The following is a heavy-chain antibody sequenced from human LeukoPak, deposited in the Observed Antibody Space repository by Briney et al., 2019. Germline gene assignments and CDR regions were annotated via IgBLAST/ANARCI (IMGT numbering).Heavy chain of an antibody. CDR1: GFTFSSYS. Sequence: GGSLRLSCAASGFTFSSYSMNWVRQAPGKGLEWVSSISSSGSTIYYADSVKGRFTISRDNAKNSLYLQMNSLRAEDTAVYYCARDQNYYGSGSYWTDYYYYMDVWGKGTTVTISS. V-gene: IGHV3-48*04. CDR2: ISSSGSTI. CDR3: ARDQNYYGSGSYWTDYYYYMDV. D-gene: IGHD3-10*01. J-gene: IGHJ6*03.